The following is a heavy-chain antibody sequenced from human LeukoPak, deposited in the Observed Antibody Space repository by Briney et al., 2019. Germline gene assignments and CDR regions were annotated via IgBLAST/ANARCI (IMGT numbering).Heavy chain of an antibody. V-gene: IGHV1-2*02. CDR2: INPNGGGT. D-gene: IGHD3-10*01. CDR1: GYTFTGYY. CDR3: ARVAGSGSYYNVFSASDY. Sequence: ASVKVSCKASGYTFTGYYMHWVRQAPGQGLEWMGWINPNGGGTNYAQKFQGRVTMTRDTSISTAYMELSRLRSDDTAVYYCARVAGSGSYYNVFSASDYWGQGTLVTVSS. J-gene: IGHJ4*02.